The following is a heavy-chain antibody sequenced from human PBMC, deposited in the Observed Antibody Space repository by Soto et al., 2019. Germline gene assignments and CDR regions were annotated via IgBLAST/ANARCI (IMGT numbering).Heavy chain of an antibody. V-gene: IGHV1-2*02. Sequence: ASVKVSCKVSGYTLTELSMHWVRQAPGKGLEWMGWINPNSGGTNYAQKFQGRVTMTRDTSISTAYMELSRLRSDDTAVYYCARGRAPAGARGSFDYWGQGPLVTVSS. CDR1: GYTLTELS. D-gene: IGHD6-13*01. CDR3: ARGRAPAGARGSFDY. J-gene: IGHJ4*02. CDR2: INPNSGGT.